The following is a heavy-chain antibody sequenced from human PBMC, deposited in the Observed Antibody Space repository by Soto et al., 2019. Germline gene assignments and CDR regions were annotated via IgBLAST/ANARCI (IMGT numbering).Heavy chain of an antibody. CDR1: GFTFSDYY. D-gene: IGHD3-16*01. CDR2: ISSSGSTI. CDR3: ARDFRSYIWGSLRGVDY. V-gene: IGHV3-11*01. Sequence: GGSLRLSCAASGFTFSDYYMSWIRQAPGKGLEWVSYISSSGSTIYYADSVKGRFTISRDNAKNSLYLQMNSLRAEDTAVYYCARDFRSYIWGSLRGVDYWGQGTLVTVSS. J-gene: IGHJ4*02.